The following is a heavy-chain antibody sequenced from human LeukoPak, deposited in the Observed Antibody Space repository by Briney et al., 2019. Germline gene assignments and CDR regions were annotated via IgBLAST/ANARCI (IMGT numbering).Heavy chain of an antibody. J-gene: IGHJ3*01. Sequence: ESGPTLVNPTQTLTLTCTFSGFSLSTSGMCVGWIRQPPGKALEWLALIDWDDSKFYSTSLKTRLTISKDTSENQVVLTLTNMDPVDTATYFCAHIMITYGGVLRDDAFDVCGPGTVVTVSP. V-gene: IGHV2-70*12. CDR1: GFSLSTSGMC. CDR2: IDWDDSK. CDR3: AHIMITYGGVLRDDAFDV. D-gene: IGHD3-16*01.